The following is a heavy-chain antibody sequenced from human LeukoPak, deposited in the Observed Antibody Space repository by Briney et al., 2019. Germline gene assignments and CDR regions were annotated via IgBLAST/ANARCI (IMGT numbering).Heavy chain of an antibody. CDR1: GYTFTGYY. Sequence: GASVKVSCKASGYTFTGYYMHWVRQAPGQGLEWMGWINPNSGGTNYAQKFQGRVTTTRDTSISTAYMELSRLRSDDTAVYYCARGLDDYGDYSDAFDIWGQGTMVTVSS. V-gene: IGHV1-2*02. CDR3: ARGLDDYGDYSDAFDI. CDR2: INPNSGGT. D-gene: IGHD4-17*01. J-gene: IGHJ3*02.